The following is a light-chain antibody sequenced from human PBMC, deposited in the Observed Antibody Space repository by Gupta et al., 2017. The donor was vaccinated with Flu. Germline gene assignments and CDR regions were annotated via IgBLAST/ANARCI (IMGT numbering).Light chain of an antibody. CDR3: QQEDSSPVT. CDR1: QGISNY. CDR2: AAS. V-gene: IGKV1-16*01. Sequence: PSSLSASVGDRVTITWRASQGISNYLAWFQQKPGKAPRSLIYAASRVKSGVPSMFSGSGSGTDFTLTISNRQPEDFANYYCQQEDSSPVTFGRGTKVDNK. J-gene: IGKJ4*01.